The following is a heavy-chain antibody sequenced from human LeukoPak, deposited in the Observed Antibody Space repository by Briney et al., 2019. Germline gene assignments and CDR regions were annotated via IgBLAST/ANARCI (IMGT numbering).Heavy chain of an antibody. CDR2: IRYDGSNK. Sequence: GGSLRLSCAASGFTFSSYSMNWVRQAPGKGLEWVAFIRYDGSNKYYADSVKGRFTISRDNSKNTLYLQMNSLRAEDTAVYYCAKDPGHIVVVTAMEYWGQGTLVTVSS. J-gene: IGHJ4*02. CDR1: GFTFSSYS. V-gene: IGHV3-30*02. D-gene: IGHD2-21*02. CDR3: AKDPGHIVVVTAMEY.